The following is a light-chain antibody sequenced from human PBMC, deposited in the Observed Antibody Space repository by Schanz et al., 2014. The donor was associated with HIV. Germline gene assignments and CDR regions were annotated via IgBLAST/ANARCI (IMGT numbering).Light chain of an antibody. CDR2: EVT. V-gene: IGLV2-8*01. CDR1: SSDVGGYNY. J-gene: IGLJ2*01. CDR3: AVWDDSLNGVV. Sequence: QSALTQPPSASGSPGQSVTISCSGTSSDVGGYNYVSWYQHHPGKAPKLMISEVTKRPSGVPDRFSGSKSGNTASLTVSGLQSADESDYYCAVWDDSLNGVVFGGGTKLTVL.